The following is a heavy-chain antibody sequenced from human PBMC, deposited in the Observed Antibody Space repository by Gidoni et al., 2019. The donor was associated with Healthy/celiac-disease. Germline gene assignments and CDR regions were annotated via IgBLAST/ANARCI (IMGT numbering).Heavy chain of an antibody. CDR2: INPNSCGT. V-gene: IGHV1-2*02. Sequence: QVQLVQSGAEVKKPGASVKVSCKASGYTFTGYYMHWVRQAPGQGLEWIGWINPNSCGTNQAKEFQGQGPKTKETSNHTSHIEVGQVESEGKAGFFCGESQRKGFDYWGQGTLVTVSS. J-gene: IGHJ4*02. CDR1: GYTFTGYY. CDR3: GESQRKGFDY.